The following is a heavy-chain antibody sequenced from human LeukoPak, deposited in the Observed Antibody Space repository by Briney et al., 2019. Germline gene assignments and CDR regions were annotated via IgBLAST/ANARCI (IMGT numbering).Heavy chain of an antibody. V-gene: IGHV1-2*06. J-gene: IGHJ1*01. CDR3: ASAFYESSDTAMVTRYFQH. CDR2: INPNSGGT. CDR1: GYTFTGYY. Sequence: GASVKVSCKASGYTFTGYYMHWVRQAPGRGLEWMGRINPNSGGTNYAQKFQGRVTMTRDTFISTAYMELSRLRSDDTAVYYCASAFYESSDTAMVTRYFQHWGQGTLVTVSS. D-gene: IGHD5-18*01.